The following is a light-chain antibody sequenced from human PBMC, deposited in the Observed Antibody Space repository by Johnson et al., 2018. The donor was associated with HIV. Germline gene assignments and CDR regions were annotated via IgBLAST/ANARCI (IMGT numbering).Light chain of an antibody. J-gene: IGLJ1*01. V-gene: IGLV1-51*02. Sequence: QAVLTQPPSVSAAPGQRVNISCSGNSSNIENYFVSWYQQLPGAAPRLVIYESTNRPSGIPDRFSGSKSGTSATLGISGLQPGDEADYYCGTWDSRLNVYLFGPGTKVTVL. CDR3: GTWDSRLNVYL. CDR2: EST. CDR1: SSNIENYF.